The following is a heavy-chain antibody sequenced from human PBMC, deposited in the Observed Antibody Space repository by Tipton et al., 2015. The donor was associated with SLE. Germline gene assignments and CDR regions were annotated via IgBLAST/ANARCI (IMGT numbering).Heavy chain of an antibody. J-gene: IGHJ3*02. CDR3: ARPRITIFQGAFDI. Sequence: SLRLSCAASGFTFSSYEMNWVRQAPGKGLEWVSYISSSGSTIYYADSVKGRFTISRDNAKNSLYLQMNSLRAEDTAVYYCARPRITIFQGAFDIWGQGTMVTVSS. CDR1: GFTFSSYE. V-gene: IGHV3-48*03. D-gene: IGHD3-3*01. CDR2: ISSSGSTI.